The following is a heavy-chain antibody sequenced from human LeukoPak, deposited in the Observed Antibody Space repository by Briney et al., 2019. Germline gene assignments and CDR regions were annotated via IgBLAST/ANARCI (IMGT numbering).Heavy chain of an antibody. Sequence: GGSLRLSCAASGFTFDDYAMHWVRQAPGKGLEWVSGISWNSGSIGYADSVKGRFTISRDNAKNSLYLQMNSLRAEDTAVYYCARDQQGSGSYYDYYYMDVWGKGTTVTVSS. J-gene: IGHJ6*03. D-gene: IGHD3-10*01. CDR1: GFTFDDYA. V-gene: IGHV3-9*01. CDR2: ISWNSGSI. CDR3: ARDQQGSGSYYDYYYMDV.